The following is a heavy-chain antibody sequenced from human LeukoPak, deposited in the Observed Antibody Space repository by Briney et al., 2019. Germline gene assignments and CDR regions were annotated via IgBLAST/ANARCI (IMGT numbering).Heavy chain of an antibody. CDR3: ARDYYDSSGYLDY. V-gene: IGHV3-21*01. Sequence: GGSLRLSCEASGFTFSSYSMNWVRQAPGKGLEWVSSISSSSSYIYYADSVKGRFTISRDNAKNSLYLQMNSLRAEDTAVYYCARDYYDSSGYLDYWGQGTLVTVSS. CDR2: ISSSSSYI. J-gene: IGHJ4*02. CDR1: GFTFSSYS. D-gene: IGHD3-22*01.